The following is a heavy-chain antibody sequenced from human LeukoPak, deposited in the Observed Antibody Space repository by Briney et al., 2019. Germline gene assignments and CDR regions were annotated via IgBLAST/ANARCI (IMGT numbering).Heavy chain of an antibody. D-gene: IGHD2-21*01. J-gene: IGHJ4*02. CDR3: ARLPLSYCGGDCYFG. V-gene: IGHV3-48*02. CDR1: GFTFSSFS. CDR2: ISTGSSTI. Sequence: GGSLTLFCAASGFTFSSFSMNWVRQAPGEGLEWVSYISTGSSTIYYADSVKGRFTISRDNAKNSLYLQMNSLRDEDTAVYYCARLPLSYCGGDCYFGWGQGTLVTVSS.